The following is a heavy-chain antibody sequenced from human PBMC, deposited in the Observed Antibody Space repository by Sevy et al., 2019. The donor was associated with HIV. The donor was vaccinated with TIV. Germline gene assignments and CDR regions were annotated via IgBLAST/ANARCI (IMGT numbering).Heavy chain of an antibody. CDR3: ARGGGRGGNWFDP. V-gene: IGHV4-31*03. Sequence: SDTLSLTCTVSGGSISSGGYYWSWIRQHPGKGLEWIGYIYYSGSTYYNPSLKSRVTISVDTSKNQFSLKLSSVTAADTAVYYCARGGGRGGNWFDPWGQGTLVTVSS. D-gene: IGHD3-10*01. CDR2: IYYSGST. J-gene: IGHJ5*02. CDR1: GGSISSGGYY.